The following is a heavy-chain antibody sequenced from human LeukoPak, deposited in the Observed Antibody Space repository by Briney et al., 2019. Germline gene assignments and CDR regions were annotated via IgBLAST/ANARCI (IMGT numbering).Heavy chain of an antibody. J-gene: IGHJ4*02. D-gene: IGHD6-19*01. V-gene: IGHV4-59*01. Sequence: WETLSLACTVSGGSISSYYWSWIRPPPGKGLEWIGYIYYSGSTNYNPSLKSRVTISVDTSKNQFSLKLSSVTAADTAVYYCARVPAVAAYADYWGQGTLVTVSS. CDR1: GGSISSYY. CDR3: ARVPAVAAYADY. CDR2: IYYSGST.